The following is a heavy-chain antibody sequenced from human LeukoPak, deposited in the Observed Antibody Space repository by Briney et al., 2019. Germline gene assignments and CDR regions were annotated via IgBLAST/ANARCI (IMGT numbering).Heavy chain of an antibody. CDR1: GYGFTGYY. J-gene: IGHJ4*02. Sequence: ASVKVSCKTSGYGFTGYYVHWVRQVPGQGLEWMGRINPNSGGIDYAQKFQGRVAMTRDTSISTAYMELSRVISDDTAVYYCAREGCSGTSCFAHWGQGTLVTVPS. V-gene: IGHV1-2*06. CDR3: AREGCSGTSCFAH. D-gene: IGHD2-2*01. CDR2: INPNSGGI.